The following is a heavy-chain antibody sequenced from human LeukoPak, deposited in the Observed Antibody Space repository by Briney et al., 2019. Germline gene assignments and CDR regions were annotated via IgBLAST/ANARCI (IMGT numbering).Heavy chain of an antibody. Sequence: GASVKVSCKASGYTFTSYGISWVRQAPGQGLEWMGWISAYNGNTNYAQKLQGRVTMTTDTSTSTAYMELRSLRSDDTAVYYCARDRVLLWFGELRSHDAFDIWGQGTMVTVSS. CDR3: ARDRVLLWFGELRSHDAFDI. J-gene: IGHJ3*02. V-gene: IGHV1-18*01. CDR1: GYTFTSYG. D-gene: IGHD3-10*01. CDR2: ISAYNGNT.